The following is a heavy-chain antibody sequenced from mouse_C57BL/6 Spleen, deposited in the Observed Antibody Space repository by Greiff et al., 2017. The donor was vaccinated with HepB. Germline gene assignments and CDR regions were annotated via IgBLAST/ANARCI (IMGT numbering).Heavy chain of an antibody. CDR1: GFTFSDYG. CDR3: ARSYDYGGYFDV. D-gene: IGHD2-4*01. V-gene: IGHV5-17*01. CDR2: ISSGSSTI. Sequence: DVQLVESGGGLVKPGGSLKLSCAASGFTFSDYGMHWVRQAPEKGLEWVAYISSGSSTIYYADTVKGRFTISRDNAKNTLFLQMTSLRSEDTAMYYCARSYDYGGYFDVWGTGTTVTVSS. J-gene: IGHJ1*03.